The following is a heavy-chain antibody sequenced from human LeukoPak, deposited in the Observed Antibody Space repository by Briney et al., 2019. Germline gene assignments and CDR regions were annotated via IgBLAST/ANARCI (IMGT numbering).Heavy chain of an antibody. D-gene: IGHD2-21*01. CDR1: GFTFSHYW. V-gene: IGHV3-7*01. CDR3: ARDHNVAYV. CDR2: LNQDGSVQ. Sequence: GGSLRLSCEASGFTFSHYWMTWYRQAPGKGLEWVANLNQDGSVQAYGDPVRGPFTSSRDNAKNSVYIQMRSLRVEDTAMYYCARDHNVAYVWGPGTMVTVSS. J-gene: IGHJ3*01.